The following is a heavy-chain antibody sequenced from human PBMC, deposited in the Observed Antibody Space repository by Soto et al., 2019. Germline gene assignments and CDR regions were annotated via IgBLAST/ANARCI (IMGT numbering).Heavy chain of an antibody. CDR3: AHQQPTVGFDY. V-gene: IGHV2-5*02. D-gene: IGHD6-13*01. CDR2: IYWDDDK. Sequence: QITLKESGPTLVKPTQTLTLTCTFSGFSLSTSGVGVGWIRQPPGKALEWLALIYWDDDKRYSPSLKSRLTITNDTSKSQLVRTMTISDPVDTATYYCAHQQPTVGFDYWGQGTLVTVSS. J-gene: IGHJ4*02. CDR1: GFSLSTSGVG.